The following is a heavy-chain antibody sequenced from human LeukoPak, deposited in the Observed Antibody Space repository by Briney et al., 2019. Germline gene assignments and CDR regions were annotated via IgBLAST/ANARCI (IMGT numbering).Heavy chain of an antibody. CDR2: IWYDGSND. Sequence: GGSLRLSCAASGFTLSSYSMNWVRQAPGKGLEWVAAIWYDGSNDYYGDSVTGRFTISRDNSKNTLFLQMNSLRTEDTAVYYCAREVDCSGGSCYRGAFDIWGQGTMVTVAS. CDR1: GFTLSSYS. CDR3: AREVDCSGGSCYRGAFDI. D-gene: IGHD2-15*01. V-gene: IGHV3-33*08. J-gene: IGHJ3*02.